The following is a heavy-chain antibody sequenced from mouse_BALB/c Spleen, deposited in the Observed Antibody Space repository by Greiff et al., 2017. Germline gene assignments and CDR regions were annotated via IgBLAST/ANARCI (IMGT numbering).Heavy chain of an antibody. V-gene: IGHV5-17*02. D-gene: IGHD1-1*01. CDR1: GFTFSSFG. CDR3: ARDEGLQRGFDV. Sequence: DVQLVESGGGLVQPGGSRKLSCAASGFTFSSFGMHWVRQAPEKGLEWVAYISSGSSTIYYADTVKGRFTISRDNPKNTLFLQMTSLRSEDTAMYYCARDEGLQRGFDVWGAGTTVTVSS. CDR2: ISSGSSTI. J-gene: IGHJ1*01.